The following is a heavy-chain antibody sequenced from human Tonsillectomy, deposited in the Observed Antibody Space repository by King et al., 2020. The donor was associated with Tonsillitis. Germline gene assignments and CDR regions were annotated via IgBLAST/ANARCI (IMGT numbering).Heavy chain of an antibody. Sequence: VQLVESGGGVVQPERSLRLSCAASGFTFSSHAMHWVRQAPGKGLEWVAVTSYDGSTKYHADSVKGRFTISRDNSKNTLYLQMNSLRPEETAVYYCAREGYYSDGSGYYRDYYFGYWGRGTLVTVSS. V-gene: IGHV3-30*04. CDR2: TSYDGSTK. CDR3: AREGYYSDGSGYYRDYYFGY. J-gene: IGHJ4*02. D-gene: IGHD3-22*01. CDR1: GFTFSSHA.